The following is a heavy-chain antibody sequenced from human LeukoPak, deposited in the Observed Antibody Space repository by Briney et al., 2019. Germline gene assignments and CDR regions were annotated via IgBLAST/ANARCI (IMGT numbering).Heavy chain of an antibody. Sequence: PGGSLRLSCAASGFTFSSYWMSWVRQAPGKGLEWVANIKQDGSEKYYVDSVKGRFTISRDNAKNSLYLQMNNLRAEDTAVYYCARIRGYCSSTSCLDSPRPAYYYYYYGMDVWGQGTTVTVSS. J-gene: IGHJ6*02. CDR3: ARIRGYCSSTSCLDSPRPAYYYYYYGMDV. V-gene: IGHV3-7*01. CDR1: GFTFSSYW. CDR2: IKQDGSEK. D-gene: IGHD2-2*01.